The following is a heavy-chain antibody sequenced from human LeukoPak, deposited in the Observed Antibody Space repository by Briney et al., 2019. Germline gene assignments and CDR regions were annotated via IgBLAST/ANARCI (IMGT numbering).Heavy chain of an antibody. V-gene: IGHV3-30*02. CDR2: IPYDGSNK. D-gene: IGHD3-10*01. Sequence: GGALRLSCAASGFTFSSYGMHWVRQAPRKGLEWGAFIPYDGSNKYYADSVKGPFTLFRDISNNTVSLQLNSQRAEDTDVYYCAREDYPNGEGCVDYWGQGTLVTVSP. CDR3: AREDYPNGEGCVDY. J-gene: IGHJ4*02. CDR1: GFTFSSYG.